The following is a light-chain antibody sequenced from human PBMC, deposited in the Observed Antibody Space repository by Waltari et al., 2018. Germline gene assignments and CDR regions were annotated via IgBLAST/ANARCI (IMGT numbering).Light chain of an antibody. V-gene: IGKV1-39*01. CDR1: QNINKY. CDR3: QQSYTTPLT. J-gene: IGKJ4*01. CDR2: ATS. Sequence: DIQMTQSPSSLSASVGDRVNNTCRASQNINKYLNWYQQKPGKAPKYLIYATSTLESGVPSRFTGSGSGTDFTLTISSLQPEDFASYYCQQSYTTPLTFGGGTKVEVK.